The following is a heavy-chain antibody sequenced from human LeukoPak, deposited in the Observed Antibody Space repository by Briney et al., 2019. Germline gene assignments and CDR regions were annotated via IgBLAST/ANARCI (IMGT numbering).Heavy chain of an antibody. CDR2: VQHSGGT. J-gene: IGHJ4*02. CDR3: ARGEEYGSGTVHFDY. D-gene: IGHD3-10*01. CDR1: GGSNSSSNW. Sequence: PSETLSLTCALSGGSNSSSNWWSWVRQPPGKGLEWIGEVQHSGGTNYNPSLKSRVTISADRSNNRFSLSLNSVTAADTAVFYCARGEEYGSGTVHFDYGAREIRVPVSS. V-gene: IGHV4-4*02.